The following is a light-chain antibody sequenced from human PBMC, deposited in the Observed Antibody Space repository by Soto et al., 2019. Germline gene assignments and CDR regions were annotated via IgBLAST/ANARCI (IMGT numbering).Light chain of an antibody. J-gene: IGLJ2*01. Sequence: NFMLTQPHSVSESPGKTVTISCTRSSGSIASNYVQWYQQRPGSAPTTVIYEDNQRPSGVPDRFSGSIDSSSNSASLTISGLKTEDEAAYSCQSYDSSNLHVVFGGGTKLTVL. CDR1: SGSIASNY. CDR2: EDN. CDR3: QSYDSSNLHVV. V-gene: IGLV6-57*04.